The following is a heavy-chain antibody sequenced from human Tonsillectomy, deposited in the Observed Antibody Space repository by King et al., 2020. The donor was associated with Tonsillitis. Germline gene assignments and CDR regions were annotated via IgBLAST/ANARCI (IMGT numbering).Heavy chain of an antibody. Sequence: QLQESGPGLVKPSETLSLTCTVSGGSISSSSYYWGWIRQPPGKGLEWIGTIYYSGSTYYNPSLKSRVTISVDTSKNQFSLKLSSVTAADTALYYCARPRDSSGYYVYWGQGTLVTVSS. J-gene: IGHJ4*02. CDR3: ARPRDSSGYYVY. CDR1: GGSISSSSYY. V-gene: IGHV4-39*01. D-gene: IGHD3-22*01. CDR2: IYYSGST.